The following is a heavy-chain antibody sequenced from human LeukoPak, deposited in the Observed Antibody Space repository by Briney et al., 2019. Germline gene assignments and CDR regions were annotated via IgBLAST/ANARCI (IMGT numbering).Heavy chain of an antibody. CDR1: GGTFSSYA. CDR3: ARGVPYDAFDI. D-gene: IGHD3-10*02. Sequence: SVKVSCKASGGTFSSYAISWVRQAPGQGLEWMGGIIPIFGTANYAQKFQGRVTITADKSTSTAYMELSSLRSDDTAVYYCARGVPYDAFDIWGQGTMVTVSS. CDR2: IIPIFGTA. J-gene: IGHJ3*02. V-gene: IGHV1-69*06.